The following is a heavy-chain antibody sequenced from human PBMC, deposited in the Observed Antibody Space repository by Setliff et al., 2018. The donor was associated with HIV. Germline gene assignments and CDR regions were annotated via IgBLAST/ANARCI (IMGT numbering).Heavy chain of an antibody. CDR2: INVDSGNT. Sequence: ASVKVSCKASGFTFTNYAIHWVRQAPGQRLEWMGWINVDSGNTKYLQDLQGRVTITKDRSASTAYMEVSNLRSEDMAVYYCARERDSNGCQFDYWGQGTLVTVSS. CDR1: GFTFTNYA. V-gene: IGHV1-3*03. J-gene: IGHJ4*02. D-gene: IGHD3-22*01. CDR3: ARERDSNGCQFDY.